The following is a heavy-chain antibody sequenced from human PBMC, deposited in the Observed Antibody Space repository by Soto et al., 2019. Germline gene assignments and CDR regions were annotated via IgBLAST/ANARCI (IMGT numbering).Heavy chain of an antibody. V-gene: IGHV4-59*08. J-gene: IGHJ4*02. D-gene: IGHD1-7*01. CDR2: VSYTGNT. CDR3: ARSERRNYGVYYFDY. Sequence: SETLSLTCTVSGGSIISYYWSWIRQPPGKGLEWLGYVSYTGNTNYNPSLKSRVTISVDTSKTQFSLKLSSVTAADTAVYYCARSERRNYGVYYFDYWRQGTRVTVPS. CDR1: GGSIISYY.